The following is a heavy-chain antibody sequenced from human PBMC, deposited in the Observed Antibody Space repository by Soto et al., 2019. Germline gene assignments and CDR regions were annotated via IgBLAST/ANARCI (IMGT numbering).Heavy chain of an antibody. CDR3: AKVQGSGSGLYYFYYYGMDV. CDR1: GFTFSSYA. D-gene: IGHD3-10*01. V-gene: IGHV3-23*01. J-gene: IGHJ6*02. CDR2: ISGNGIST. Sequence: VGSLRLSCAASGFTFSSYALSWVRQAPGKGLQCVSTISGNGISTYYADSVKGRFTISRDNSRNTLYLQMNSLRAEDTAVYYCAKVQGSGSGLYYFYYYGMDVWGQGTTVTVSS.